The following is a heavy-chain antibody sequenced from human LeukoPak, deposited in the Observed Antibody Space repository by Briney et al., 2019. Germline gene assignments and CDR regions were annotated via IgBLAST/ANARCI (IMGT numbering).Heavy chain of an antibody. CDR2: IIPIFGTA. D-gene: IGHD2/OR15-2a*01. CDR3: ARDGTTNDAFDI. CDR1: GGTFSSYA. V-gene: IGHV1-69*05. J-gene: IGHJ3*02. Sequence: GASVKVSCKASGGTFSSYAISWVRQAPGQGLEWMGGIIPIFGTANYAQKFQGRVTITTDESTSTAYMELSSLRSEDTAVYYCARDGTTNDAFDIWGQGTMVTVSS.